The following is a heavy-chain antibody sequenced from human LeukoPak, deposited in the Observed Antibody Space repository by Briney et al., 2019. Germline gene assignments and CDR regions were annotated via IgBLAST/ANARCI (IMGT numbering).Heavy chain of an antibody. Sequence: GGSLRLSCAASGITFNNFGMRWVRQAPGKGLEWVSRIGNGGDHKFYADSVRGRFTISRDNSKNTLYLQMDSLRAEDTAVYYCAKVISSYSSFDSYWGQGTLVTVSS. CDR1: GITFNNFG. CDR2: IGNGGDHK. D-gene: IGHD5-12*01. J-gene: IGHJ4*02. CDR3: AKVISSYSSFDSY. V-gene: IGHV3-23*01.